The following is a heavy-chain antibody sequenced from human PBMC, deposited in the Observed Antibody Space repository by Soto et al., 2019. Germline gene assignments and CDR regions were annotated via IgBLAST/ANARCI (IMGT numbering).Heavy chain of an antibody. Sequence: GSLRLSCEASGFTLGSYWMNWVRHAPGKGLEWVANIKQDGGEKYYVDSVKGRFTISRDNAKRSLYLQMNILTAEDAAVYYCAREYGGYRNWYFDLWGRGTPVTVSS. CDR3: AREYGGYRNWYFDL. D-gene: IGHD2-2*03. CDR1: GFTLGSYW. CDR2: IKQDGGEK. J-gene: IGHJ2*01. V-gene: IGHV3-7*03.